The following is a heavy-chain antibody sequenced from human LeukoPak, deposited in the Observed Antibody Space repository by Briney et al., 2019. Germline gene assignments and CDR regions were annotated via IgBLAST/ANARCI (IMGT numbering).Heavy chain of an antibody. CDR1: GFTFGDYA. CDR2: ISGSGGST. D-gene: IGHD2-2*01. J-gene: IGHJ6*03. CDR3: AKGQFEYQLLDYMDV. V-gene: IGHV3-23*01. Sequence: PGGSLRLSCTASGFTFGDYAMSWVRQAPGKGLEWVSAISGSGGSTYYADSVKGRFTISRDNSKNTLYLQMNSLRAEDTAVYYCAKGQFEYQLLDYMDVWGKGTTVTVSS.